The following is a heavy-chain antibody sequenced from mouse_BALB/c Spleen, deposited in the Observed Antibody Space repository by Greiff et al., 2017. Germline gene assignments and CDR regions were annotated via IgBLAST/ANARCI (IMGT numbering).Heavy chain of an antibody. CDR1: GFTFSSFG. Sequence: EVKLVESGGGLVQPGGSRKLSCAASGFTFSSFGMHWVRQAPEKGLEWVAYISSGSSTIYYADTVKGRFTISRDNPKNTLFLQMTSLRSEDTAMYYCVLIYYGNYIAWFAYWGQGTLVTVSA. CDR3: VLIYYGNYIAWFAY. J-gene: IGHJ3*01. CDR2: ISSGSSTI. D-gene: IGHD2-1*01. V-gene: IGHV5-17*02.